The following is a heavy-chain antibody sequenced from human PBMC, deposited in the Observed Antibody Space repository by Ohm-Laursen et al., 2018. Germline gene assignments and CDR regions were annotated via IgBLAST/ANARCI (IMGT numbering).Heavy chain of an antibody. V-gene: IGHV4-59*08. CDR3: ARRAGSQFDP. CDR2: ISYSGST. Sequence: GTLSLTCTVSGVSISSYFWSWIRQPPGKGLEWIGYISYSGSTNYNPSLKSRVTISLDTSKNQFSLKLSSVTAADTALYYCARRAGSQFDPWGQGTLVTVSS. CDR1: GVSISSYF. D-gene: IGHD3-10*01. J-gene: IGHJ5*02.